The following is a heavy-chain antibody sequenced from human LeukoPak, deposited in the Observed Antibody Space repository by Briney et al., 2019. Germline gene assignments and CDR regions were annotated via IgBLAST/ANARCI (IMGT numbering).Heavy chain of an antibody. J-gene: IGHJ4*02. CDR2: ISSSSSTI. Sequence: PGGSLRLSCAASGFTFSSYSMNGVGQAPGKGLEGVSYISSSSSTIYYADSVKGRFTISRDNAKNSLYLQMNSLRAEDTAVYYCARDRYFENYFDYWGQGTLVTVSS. V-gene: IGHV3-48*04. CDR3: ARDRYFENYFDY. D-gene: IGHD3-9*01. CDR1: GFTFSSYS.